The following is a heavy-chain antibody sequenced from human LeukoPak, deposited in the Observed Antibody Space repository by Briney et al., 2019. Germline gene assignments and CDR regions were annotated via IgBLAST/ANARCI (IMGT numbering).Heavy chain of an antibody. J-gene: IGHJ6*03. CDR3: ARASVSSRYYYMDV. CDR1: GGSISSYY. D-gene: IGHD6-13*01. Sequence: SETLSLTCTVSGGSISSYYWSWIRRPPGKGLEWIGYIYYSGSTNYNPSLKSRVTMSVDTSKNQFSLKLSSVTAADTAVYYCARASVSSRYYYMDVWGKGTTVTVSS. CDR2: IYYSGST. V-gene: IGHV4-59*12.